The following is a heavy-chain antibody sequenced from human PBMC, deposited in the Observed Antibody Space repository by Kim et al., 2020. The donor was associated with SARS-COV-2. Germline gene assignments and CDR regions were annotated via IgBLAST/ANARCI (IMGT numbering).Heavy chain of an antibody. CDR2: MNPNSGNT. Sequence: ASVKVSCKASGYTFTSYDINWVRQATGQGLEWMGWMNPNSGNTGYAQKFQGRVTMTRNTSISTAYMELSSLRSEDTAVYYCARGGREQQLVWDYYYGMDVWGQGTTVTVSS. V-gene: IGHV1-8*01. J-gene: IGHJ6*02. D-gene: IGHD6-13*01. CDR3: ARGGREQQLVWDYYYGMDV. CDR1: GYTFTSYD.